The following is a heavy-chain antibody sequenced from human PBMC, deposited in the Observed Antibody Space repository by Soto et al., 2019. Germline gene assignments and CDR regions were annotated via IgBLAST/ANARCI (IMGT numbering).Heavy chain of an antibody. CDR1: GFTFSSYG. V-gene: IGHV3-33*01. CDR2: IWYDGSNK. CDR3: ARVARYSSRWYEGKGYYFDY. D-gene: IGHD6-13*01. J-gene: IGHJ4*02. Sequence: QVQLVESGGGVVQPGRSLRLSCAASGFTFSSYGMHWVRQAPGKGLEWVAVIWYDGSNKYYADSVKGRFTISRDNSKNTLYLQMNSRRAEDTAVYYCARVARYSSRWYEGKGYYFDYWGQGTLVTVSS.